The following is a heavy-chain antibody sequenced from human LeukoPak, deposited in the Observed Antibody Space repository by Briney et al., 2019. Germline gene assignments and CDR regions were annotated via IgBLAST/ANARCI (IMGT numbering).Heavy chain of an antibody. J-gene: IGHJ1*01. CDR2: IYYSGST. CDR3: ARDSADCGGGGCYSAEYFQH. CDR1: GGSISSSSYY. D-gene: IGHD2-21*02. Sequence: PSETLSLTCTVSGGSISSSSYYWGWIRQPPGKGLEWIGSIYYSGSTYYNPSLKSRVTISVDTSKNQFSLKLSSVTAADTAVYYCARDSADCGGGGCYSAEYFQHWGQGTLVTVSS. V-gene: IGHV4-39*07.